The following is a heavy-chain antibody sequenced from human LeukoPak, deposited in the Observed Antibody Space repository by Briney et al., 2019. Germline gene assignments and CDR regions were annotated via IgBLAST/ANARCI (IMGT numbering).Heavy chain of an antibody. Sequence: PGGSLRLSCAAPGFTFSSYSMNWVRQAPGKGLEWVSSISSSSSYIYYADSVKGRLTISRDDSKNTLYLQMNSLRDEDTAVYYCASRTFYGSSGFYLDNWGQGTLVTVSS. CDR3: ASRTFYGSSGFYLDN. CDR1: GFTFSSYS. CDR2: ISSSSSYI. J-gene: IGHJ4*02. D-gene: IGHD3-22*01. V-gene: IGHV3-21*01.